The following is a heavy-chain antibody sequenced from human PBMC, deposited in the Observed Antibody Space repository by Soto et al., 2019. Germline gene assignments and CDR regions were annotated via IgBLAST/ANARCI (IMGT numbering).Heavy chain of an antibody. Sequence: ASVKVSCKASGYTLTGYYMHWVRQAPGQGLEWMGWINPNSGGTNYAQKFQGWVTMTRDTSISTAYMELSRLRSDDTAVYYCARDGAYYDFWSGYPTLDYYMDVWGKGTTVTVSS. CDR2: INPNSGGT. CDR3: ARDGAYYDFWSGYPTLDYYMDV. V-gene: IGHV1-2*04. D-gene: IGHD3-3*01. J-gene: IGHJ6*03. CDR1: GYTLTGYY.